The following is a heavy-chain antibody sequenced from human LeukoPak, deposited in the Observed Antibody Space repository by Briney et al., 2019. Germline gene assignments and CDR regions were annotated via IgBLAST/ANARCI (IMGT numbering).Heavy chain of an antibody. CDR3: ARGNGKVATEKAFWVY. J-gene: IGHJ4*02. D-gene: IGHD5-12*01. V-gene: IGHV4-61*01. CDR2: IYSSGST. CDR1: GGSVSTGTYY. Sequence: PSETLSLTCTVSGGSVSTGTYYWSWIRQPPGKGLEWIGYIYSSGSTNYNPSLESRVTISVDTSRNRFSLKLSSVTAADTAVYYCARGNGKVATEKAFWVYWGQGTLVTVSS.